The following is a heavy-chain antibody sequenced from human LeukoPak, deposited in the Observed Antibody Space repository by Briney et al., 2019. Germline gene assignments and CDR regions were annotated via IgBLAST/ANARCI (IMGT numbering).Heavy chain of an antibody. CDR2: ISYDGSNK. CDR3: ASAVCSSTSCLFDY. CDR1: GFTLSSYG. J-gene: IGHJ4*02. V-gene: IGHV3-30*19. Sequence: PGGSLRLSCAASGFTLSSYGMHWVRQAPGKGLEWVAVISYDGSNKYYADSVKGRFTISRDNSKNTLYLQMNSLRAEDTAVYYCASAVCSSTSCLFDYWGQGTLVTVSS. D-gene: IGHD2-2*01.